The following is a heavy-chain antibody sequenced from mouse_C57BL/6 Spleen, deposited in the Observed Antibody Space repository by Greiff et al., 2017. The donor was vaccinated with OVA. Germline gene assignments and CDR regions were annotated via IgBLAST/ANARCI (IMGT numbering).Heavy chain of an antibody. J-gene: IGHJ4*01. Sequence: QVQLKQSGPGLVQPSQSLSITCTVSGFSFTSYGVHWVRQSPGKGLESLGVLWSGGSTDFNAAFISRLSISKDNCKSQVFFKMNSLQDDDTAIYNCALIYYGNLYYAMDYWGQGTSVTVSS. V-gene: IGHV2-2*01. CDR3: ALIYYGNLYYAMDY. CDR1: GFSFTSYG. D-gene: IGHD2-1*01. CDR2: LWSGGST.